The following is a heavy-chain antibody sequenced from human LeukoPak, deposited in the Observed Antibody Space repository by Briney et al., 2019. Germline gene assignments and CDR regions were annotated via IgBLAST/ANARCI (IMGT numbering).Heavy chain of an antibody. CDR1: GFTFSSYA. V-gene: IGHV3-15*01. CDR3: TTAGYCSSSSCYRSVDY. CDR2: IKSKTNDETT. D-gene: IGHD2-2*01. J-gene: IGHJ4*02. Sequence: NTGGSLRLSCAASGFTFSSYAMSWVRQAPGKGLERVGRIKSKTNDETTDYAEPVKGRFTISRDDSKNTLYLQMNNLKTEDTAVYYCTTAGYCSSSSCYRSVDYWGQGTLVTVSS.